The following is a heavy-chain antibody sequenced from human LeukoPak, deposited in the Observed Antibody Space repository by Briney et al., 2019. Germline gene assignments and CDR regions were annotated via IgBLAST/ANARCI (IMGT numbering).Heavy chain of an antibody. CDR2: ISSSSSTI. D-gene: IGHD2-2*02. CDR3: ARVYVEYNWFDP. J-gene: IGHJ5*02. V-gene: IGHV3-48*02. CDR1: GFTFSSYS. Sequence: GGALRLSCAASGFTFSSYSMHWVRQAPGKGLEGVSYISSSSSTIYYADSVKGRFTISRDNAKNSLYLQMNSLRDEDTAVYYCARVYVEYNWFDPWGQGTLVTVSS.